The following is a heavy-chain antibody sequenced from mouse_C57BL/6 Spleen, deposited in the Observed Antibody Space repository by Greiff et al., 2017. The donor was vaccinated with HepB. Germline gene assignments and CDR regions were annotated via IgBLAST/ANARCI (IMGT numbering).Heavy chain of an antibody. V-gene: IGHV1-42*01. J-gene: IGHJ4*01. CDR1: GYSFTGYY. Sequence: EVQLQQSGPELVKPGASVKISCKASGYSFTGYYMNWVKQSPEKSLEWIGEINPSTGGTTYNQKFKAKATVTVDKSSSTAYMQLKSLTSEDSAVYYCARSAYYSNLYYAMDYWGQGTSVTVSS. D-gene: IGHD2-5*01. CDR2: INPSTGGT. CDR3: ARSAYYSNLYYAMDY.